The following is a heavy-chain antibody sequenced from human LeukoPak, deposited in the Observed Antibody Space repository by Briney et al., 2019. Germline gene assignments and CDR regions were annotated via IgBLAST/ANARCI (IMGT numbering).Heavy chain of an antibody. CDR2: ISSGGGT. CDR3: ARGRYYFDS. CDR1: GLTVSSNY. V-gene: IGHV3-53*01. Sequence: GGSLRLSCAASGLTVSSNYISWVRQAPGKGLEWVSVISSGGGTNYADSVKGRFTIFRDTSKNTLCLQMNSLRAEDTAVYYCARGRYYFDSWGQGTLVTVSS. J-gene: IGHJ4*02. D-gene: IGHD3-9*01.